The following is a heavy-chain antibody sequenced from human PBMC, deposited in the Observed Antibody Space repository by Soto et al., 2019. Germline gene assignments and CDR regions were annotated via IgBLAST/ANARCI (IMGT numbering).Heavy chain of an antibody. J-gene: IGHJ6*02. CDR3: ARDRYWNYVSYYYYGMDV. D-gene: IGHD1-7*01. CDR1: GFTFDDYA. CDR2: ISGSGGST. V-gene: IGHV3-23*01. Sequence: PGGSLRLSCAASGFTFDDYAMHWVRQAPGKGLEWVSAISGSGGSTYYADSVRGRFTISRDNAKNSLYLQMNSLRAEDTAVYYCARDRYWNYVSYYYYGMDVWGQGTTVTVSS.